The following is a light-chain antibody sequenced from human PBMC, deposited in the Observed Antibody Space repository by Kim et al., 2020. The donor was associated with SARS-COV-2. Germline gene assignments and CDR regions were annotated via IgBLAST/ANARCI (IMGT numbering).Light chain of an antibody. V-gene: IGKV3-15*01. CDR2: GAS. CDR3: QQYKNWPPFT. J-gene: IGKJ2*01. CDR1: QGDRNN. Sequence: VSQGKRSTHSCRARQGDRNNLAWYQQTTGQSPRLLNLGASTRATGIPARFSGSGSGKGFTLIISSLQSEDFAVYYCQQYKNWPPFTFGQEKKLE.